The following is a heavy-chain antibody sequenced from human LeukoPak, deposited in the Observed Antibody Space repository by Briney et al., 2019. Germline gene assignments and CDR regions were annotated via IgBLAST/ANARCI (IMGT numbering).Heavy chain of an antibody. CDR2: IYTSGST. D-gene: IGHD6-13*01. J-gene: IGHJ4*02. V-gene: IGHV4-4*07. CDR1: GGSISNFY. CDR3: AGETTGAGTARPFDY. Sequence: KPSETLSLTCTVSGGSISNFYWSWIRQPAGKTLEWIGRIYTSGSTNYNPSLKSRVTMSVDTSKNQFSLKLSSVTAADTAVYFCAGETTGAGTARPFDYWGQGTLVTVSS.